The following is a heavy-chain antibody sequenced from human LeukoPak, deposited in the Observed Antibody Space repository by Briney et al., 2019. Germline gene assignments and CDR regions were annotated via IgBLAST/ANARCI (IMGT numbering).Heavy chain of an antibody. J-gene: IGHJ4*02. D-gene: IGHD5-18*01. CDR1: GGSFSGYY. CDR3: ARTRGYSYGYGPPDY. Sequence: SETLSLTCAVYGGSFSGYYWSWIRQPPGKGLEWIGEINHSGSTNYNPSLKSRVTISVDTSKNQFSLKLSSVTAADTAVYYCARTRGYSYGYGPPDYWGQGTLVTVSS. CDR2: INHSGST. V-gene: IGHV4-34*01.